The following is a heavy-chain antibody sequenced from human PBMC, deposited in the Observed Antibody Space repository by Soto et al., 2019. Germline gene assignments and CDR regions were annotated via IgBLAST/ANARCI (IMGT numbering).Heavy chain of an antibody. D-gene: IGHD3-3*01. CDR1: GFTFISYG. CDR3: AKAGNSLRFLEWLTNFDY. V-gene: IGHV3-23*01. J-gene: IGHJ4*02. CDR2: ISGSGGST. Sequence: GGSLRLSCAASGFTFISYGMSWVRQAPGKGLEWVSAISGSGGSTYYADSVKGRFTISRDNSKNTLYPQMNSLRAEDTAVYYCAKAGNSLRFLEWLTNFDYWGQGTLLTVSS.